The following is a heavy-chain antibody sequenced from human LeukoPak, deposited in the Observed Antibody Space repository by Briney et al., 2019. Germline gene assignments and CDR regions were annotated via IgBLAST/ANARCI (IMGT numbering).Heavy chain of an antibody. D-gene: IGHD3-3*01. Sequence: GGSLRLSCAASGFTFSSYGMHWVRQAPGKGLEWVAFIRYDGSNKYYADSVKGRFTISRDNSKNTLYMQMNSLRAEDTAVYYCANAHDFWSGYCDYWGQGTLVTVSS. CDR2: IRYDGSNK. CDR3: ANAHDFWSGYCDY. V-gene: IGHV3-30*02. J-gene: IGHJ4*02. CDR1: GFTFSSYG.